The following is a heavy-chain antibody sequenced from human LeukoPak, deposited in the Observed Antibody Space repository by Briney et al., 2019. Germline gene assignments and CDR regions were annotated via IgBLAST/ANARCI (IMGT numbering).Heavy chain of an antibody. D-gene: IGHD2-2*01. CDR2: ISAYNGNT. V-gene: IGHV1-18*01. CDR3: AREVGYVVPAAMSPDY. CDR1: GYTFTSYG. Sequence: ASVKASCKASGYTFTSYGISWVRQAPGQGLEWMGWISAYNGNTNYAQKLQGRVTMTTDTSTSTAYMELRSLRSDDTAVYYCAREVGYVVPAAMSPDYWGQGTLVTVSS. J-gene: IGHJ4*02.